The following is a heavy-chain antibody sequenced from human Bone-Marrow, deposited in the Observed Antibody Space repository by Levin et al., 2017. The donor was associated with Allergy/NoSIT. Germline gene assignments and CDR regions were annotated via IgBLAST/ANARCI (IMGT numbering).Heavy chain of an antibody. CDR2: IKSKTYGGTT. J-gene: IGHJ4*02. CDR3: IVSSGSIDY. D-gene: IGHD1-26*01. V-gene: IGHV3-15*01. CDR1: GFTFTNAW. Sequence: PGGSLRLSCAASGFTFTNAWMSWVRQAPGRGREWVGRIKSKTYGGTTDYAAPVEGRFTISRDDSKNTLYLQMNSLKSQDTAVYYCIVSSGSIDYWGQGTLVTVSS.